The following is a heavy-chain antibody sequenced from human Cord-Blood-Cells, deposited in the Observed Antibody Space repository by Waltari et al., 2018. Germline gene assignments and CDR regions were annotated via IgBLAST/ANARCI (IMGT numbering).Heavy chain of an antibody. J-gene: IGHJ2*01. D-gene: IGHD4-4*01. CDR3: ATDRGYSNYGAWYFDL. Sequence: SGYTLTELSMHWVRQAPGKGLEWMGGFDPEDGETIYAQKFQGRVTMTEDTSTDTAYMELSSLRSEDTAVYYCATDRGYSNYGAWYFDLWGRGTLVTVSS. CDR1: GYTLTELS. V-gene: IGHV1-24*01. CDR2: FDPEDGET.